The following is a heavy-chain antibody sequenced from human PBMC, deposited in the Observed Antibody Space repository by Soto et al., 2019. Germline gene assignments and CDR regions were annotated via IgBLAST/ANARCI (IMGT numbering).Heavy chain of an antibody. J-gene: IGHJ4*02. CDR3: ARSRVLGGFDY. V-gene: IGHV4-61*01. Sequence: QVQLQESGPGLVKPSETLSLTCTVSGGSVSSGSYYWSWIRQPPGKGLEWIGYIYYSGSTNYNPSLKSRVTISVDTSKNQFSLKLSSVTAADTAVYYCARSRVLGGFDYWGQGTLVTVSS. D-gene: IGHD3-16*01. CDR1: GGSVSSGSYY. CDR2: IYYSGST.